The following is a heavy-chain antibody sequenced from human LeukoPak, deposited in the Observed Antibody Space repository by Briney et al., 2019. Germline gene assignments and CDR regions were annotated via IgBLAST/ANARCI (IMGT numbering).Heavy chain of an antibody. CDR1: GGSISSYY. D-gene: IGHD1-26*01. CDR3: ARAGTGATAHFDY. V-gene: IGHV4-59*01. J-gene: IGHJ4*02. CDR2: IYYSGST. Sequence: SETLSLTCTVSGGSISSYYWNWIRQPPGKGLEWIGYIYYSGSTNYNPSLKSRVTISVDTSKNQFSLKLSSVTAADTAVYYCARAGTGATAHFDYWGQGTLVTVSS.